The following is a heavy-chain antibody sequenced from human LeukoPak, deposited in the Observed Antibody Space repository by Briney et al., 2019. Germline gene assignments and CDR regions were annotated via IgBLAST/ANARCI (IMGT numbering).Heavy chain of an antibody. CDR2: ISSNGGST. Sequence: GGSLRLSCAASGFTFSSYAMHWVRQAPGKGLEYVSAISSNGGSTYYANSVKGRFTISRDNSKNTLYLQMGSLRAEDMAVYYCARGRYYYGSGSGYDAFDTWGQGTMVTVSS. CDR1: GFTFSSYA. CDR3: ARGRYYYGSGSGYDAFDT. J-gene: IGHJ3*02. V-gene: IGHV3-64*01. D-gene: IGHD3-10*01.